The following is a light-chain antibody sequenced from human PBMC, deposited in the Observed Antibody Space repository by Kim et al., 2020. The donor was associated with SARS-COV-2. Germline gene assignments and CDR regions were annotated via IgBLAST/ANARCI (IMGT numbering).Light chain of an antibody. CDR2: DVS. J-gene: IGLJ3*02. CDR1: SSDVGGYNY. V-gene: IGLV2-14*03. CDR3: SSYTSSSARP. Sequence: QSALTQPAYVSGSPGQSITISCTGTSSDVGGYNYVSWYQQHPGKAPKLMIYDVSNRPSGVSNRFSGSKSGNTASLTISGLQAEDEADYYCSSYTSSSARPFGAGAQLTVL.